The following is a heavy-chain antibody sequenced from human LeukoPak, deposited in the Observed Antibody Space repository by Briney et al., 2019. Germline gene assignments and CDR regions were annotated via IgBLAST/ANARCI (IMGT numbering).Heavy chain of an antibody. D-gene: IGHD2-21*01. V-gene: IGHV1-46*01. CDR3: ARDRDSYDY. CDR2: INPSGGST. Sequence: GASVKVSCQACGYSFTSYYMHWVRPAPGQGLEWMGIINPSGGSTSYAQKLQGRVTMTRDTSTSTVYMELSSLRSEDTAVYYCARDRDSYDYWGQGTLVTVSS. J-gene: IGHJ4*02. CDR1: GYSFTSYY.